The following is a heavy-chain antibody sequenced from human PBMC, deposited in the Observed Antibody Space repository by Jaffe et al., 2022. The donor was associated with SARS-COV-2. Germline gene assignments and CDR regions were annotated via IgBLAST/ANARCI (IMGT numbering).Heavy chain of an antibody. J-gene: IGHJ4*02. CDR1: GFSFSSYW. CDR2: IRYDRSEI. Sequence: EVELVESGGELVQPGGSLRLSCAGSGFSFSSYWMTWVRQAPGKGLEWVANIRYDRSEIHYVESVKGRFTISRDNAKNSLYLQMNSLRDEDTAVYFCAREATVTAYNFDYWGQGTLVTVSS. CDR3: AREATVTAYNFDY. D-gene: IGHD4-17*01. V-gene: IGHV3-7*03.